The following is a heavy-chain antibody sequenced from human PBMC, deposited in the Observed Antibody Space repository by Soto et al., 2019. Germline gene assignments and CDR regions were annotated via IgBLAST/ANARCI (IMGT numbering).Heavy chain of an antibody. D-gene: IGHD4-17*01. CDR2: IRSKAYGGTT. CDR3: TRDVDYGDYVALYWFDP. CDR1: GFTFGDYA. Sequence: GGSLRLSCTASGFTFGDYAMSWFRQAPGKGLEWVGFIRSKAYGGTTEYAASVKGRFTISRDDSKSIAYLQMNSLKTEDTAVYYCTRDVDYGDYVALYWFDPWGQGTLVTVSS. J-gene: IGHJ5*02. V-gene: IGHV3-49*03.